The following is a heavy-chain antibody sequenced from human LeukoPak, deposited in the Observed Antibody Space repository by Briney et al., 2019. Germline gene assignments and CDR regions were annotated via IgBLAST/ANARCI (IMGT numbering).Heavy chain of an antibody. CDR3: AKGTKQSDALPSDY. V-gene: IGHV3-23*01. D-gene: IGHD6-19*01. CDR2: ISGSGGST. Sequence: PGGSLRLSCAASGFTFSSYAMSWVRQAPGKGLEWVSAISGSGGSTYYADSVKGRFTISRDNSKNTLYLQMNSLRAEDTAVYYCAKGTKQSDALPSDYWGQGTLVTVSS. CDR1: GFTFSSYA. J-gene: IGHJ4*02.